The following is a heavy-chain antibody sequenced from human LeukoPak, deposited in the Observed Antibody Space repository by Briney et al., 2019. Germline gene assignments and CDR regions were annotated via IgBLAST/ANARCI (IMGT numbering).Heavy chain of an antibody. J-gene: IGHJ3*02. CDR2: IIPIFGTA. CDR1: GGTFSSYA. D-gene: IGHD7-27*01. CDR3: ARGTSLGAFDI. V-gene: IGHV1-69*13. Sequence: ASVKVSCKASGGTFSSYAISWVRQAPGQGLEWMGGIIPIFGTANYALKFQGRVTITADESTSTAYMELSSLRSEDTAVYYCARGTSLGAFDIWGQGTMVTVSS.